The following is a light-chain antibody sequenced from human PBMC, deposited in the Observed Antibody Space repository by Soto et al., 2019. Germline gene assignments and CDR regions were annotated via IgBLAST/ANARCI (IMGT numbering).Light chain of an antibody. Sequence: DIQMTQSPSSLSASLGDRVTITCRASQGIGVYLAWFQQKPVKVPKLLIYAASTLQSGVPSRFSGSGSGTDFPLTISSLQPEDFATYYCQKYNSAPRTFGGGTKVEIK. CDR1: QGIGVY. J-gene: IGKJ4*01. CDR3: QKYNSAPRT. CDR2: AAS. V-gene: IGKV1-27*01.